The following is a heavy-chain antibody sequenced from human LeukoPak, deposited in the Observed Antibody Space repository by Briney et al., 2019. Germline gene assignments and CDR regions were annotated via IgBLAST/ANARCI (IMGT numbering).Heavy chain of an antibody. CDR1: GYTFTSYG. CDR2: ISAYNGNT. CDR3: ARDFGGWYPDY. J-gene: IGHJ4*02. D-gene: IGHD6-19*01. V-gene: IGHV1-18*04. Sequence: GASVKLSCKASGYTFTSYGISWVPQAPGQGLEWMGWISAYNGNTNYAQNLQGRVTMTTDTSTSTAYMELRSLRSDDTAVYYCARDFGGWYPDYWGQGTLVTVSS.